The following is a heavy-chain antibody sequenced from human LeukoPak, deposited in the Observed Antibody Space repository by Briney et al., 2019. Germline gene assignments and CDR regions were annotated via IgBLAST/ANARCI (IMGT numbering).Heavy chain of an antibody. Sequence: PGGSLRLSCAASRFTISSNYMGWVRQAPGKGLDWVSVISSGGSTYYSDSVKGRFTISRDNSKNTLYLQMNTLRAEDTAVYYCARGLYSSGWYFDYWGQGTLVTVSS. CDR2: ISSGGST. CDR1: RFTISSNY. J-gene: IGHJ4*02. CDR3: ARGLYSSGWYFDY. D-gene: IGHD6-19*01. V-gene: IGHV3-66*01.